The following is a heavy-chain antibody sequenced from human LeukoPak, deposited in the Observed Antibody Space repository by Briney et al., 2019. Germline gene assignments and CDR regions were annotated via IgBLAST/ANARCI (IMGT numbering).Heavy chain of an antibody. CDR2: IYHSGST. J-gene: IGHJ5*02. D-gene: IGHD6-13*01. CDR3: ARGIAAADKNWFDP. CDR1: GGSISSSNW. Sequence: SETLSLTCAVSGGSISSSNWWSWVRQPPGKGLEWIGEIYHSGSTNYNPSLKSRVTISVDKSKNQFSLKLSSVTAADTAVYYCARGIAAADKNWFDPWGQGTLVTVSS. V-gene: IGHV4-4*02.